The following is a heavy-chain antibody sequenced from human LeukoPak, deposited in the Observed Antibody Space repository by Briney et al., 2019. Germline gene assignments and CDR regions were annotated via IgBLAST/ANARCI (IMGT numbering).Heavy chain of an antibody. J-gene: IGHJ3*02. V-gene: IGHV4-4*07. Sequence: SETLSLTCTVSGGSISSYFWTWIRQPAGRGLEWIGHIYSSGSFKYNPSLKSRVTISVDTSKNQFSLKLSSVTAADTAVYYCARWDPNNAFDIWGQGTMVTVSS. CDR1: GGSISSYF. D-gene: IGHD1-26*01. CDR3: ARWDPNNAFDI. CDR2: IYSSGSF.